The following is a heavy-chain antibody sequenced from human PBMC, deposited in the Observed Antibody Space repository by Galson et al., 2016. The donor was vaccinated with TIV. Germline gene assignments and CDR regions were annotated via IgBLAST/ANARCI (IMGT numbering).Heavy chain of an antibody. CDR3: ARDRVVDATYYYYYGMDV. D-gene: IGHD2-15*01. J-gene: IGHJ6*02. CDR1: GLYVSINY. CDR2: ISDGGNT. V-gene: IGHV3-66*02. Sequence: SLRLSCAASGLYVSINYMTWVRQAPGKGLEWVSLISDGGNTYYPDSVKGRFTISRDNSKNTLYLQMNSLRVEDTAVYYCARDRVVDATYYYYYGMDVWGQGTAVTVSS.